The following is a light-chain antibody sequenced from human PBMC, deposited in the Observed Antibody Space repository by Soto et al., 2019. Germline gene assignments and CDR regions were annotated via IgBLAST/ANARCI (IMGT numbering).Light chain of an antibody. CDR2: DDT. V-gene: IGLV2-23*01. CDR1: STDF. J-gene: IGLJ1*01. CDR3: CSYAGTSTYV. Sequence: QSVLTQAASVSGSPGQSITISCTGTSTDFVSWFQQHPGKAPKLIIYDDTARPSGVSNRFSASKSGNVASLTISELQAEDEADYYCCSYAGTSTYVFATGTKVTAL.